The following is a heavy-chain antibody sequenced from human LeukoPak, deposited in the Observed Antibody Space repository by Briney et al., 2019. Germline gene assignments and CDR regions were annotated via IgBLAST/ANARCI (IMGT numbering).Heavy chain of an antibody. J-gene: IGHJ4*02. V-gene: IGHV4-59*01. CDR3: ARGFLEYFPWPAGDY. D-gene: IGHD6-6*01. CDR1: GGSISSYY. CDR2: IYYSGST. Sequence: SETLSLTCTVSGGSISSYYWSWIRHPTGKGLEWIGYIYYSGSTNYNPSLKSRVTISVDTSKNQFSLKLSSVTAADTAVYYCARGFLEYFPWPAGDYWGQGTLVTVSS.